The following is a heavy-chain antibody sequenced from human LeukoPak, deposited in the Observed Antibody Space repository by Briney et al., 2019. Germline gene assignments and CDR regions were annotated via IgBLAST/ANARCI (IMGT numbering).Heavy chain of an antibody. J-gene: IGHJ4*02. CDR2: IYYSGST. CDR3: ASMGRYCSSTSCYYFDS. CDR1: GGSISSGGHY. D-gene: IGHD2-2*01. V-gene: IGHV4-31*03. Sequence: NPSQTLSLTCTVSGGSISSGGHYWNWIRQHPGKGLEWIGYIYYSGSTYYNPSLKSRVTISVDTSKNQFSQKLSSVTAADTAVYYCASMGRYCSSTSCYYFDSWGQGTLVTVSS.